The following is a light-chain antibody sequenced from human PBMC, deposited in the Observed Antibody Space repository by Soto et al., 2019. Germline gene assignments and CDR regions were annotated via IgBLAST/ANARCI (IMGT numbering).Light chain of an antibody. J-gene: IGLJ2*01. CDR1: SSDVGRYNL. Sequence: QSALTQPASVSGSPGQSITISCTGTSSDVGRYNLVSWYQQHPGKAPKLIIYEVSKWPSGVSNRFSGSKSGNTAALTISGLQAEDEADYYCCSYAGSTTYVVFGGGTKLTVL. CDR2: EVS. V-gene: IGLV2-23*02. CDR3: CSYAGSTTYVV.